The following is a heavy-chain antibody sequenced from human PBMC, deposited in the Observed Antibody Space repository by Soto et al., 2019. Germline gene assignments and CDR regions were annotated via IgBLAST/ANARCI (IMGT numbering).Heavy chain of an antibody. CDR2: INHSGST. CDR3: AVGRQVRRQWLRGSYYMDV. CDR1: GGSFSGYY. D-gene: IGHD5-12*01. J-gene: IGHJ6*03. Sequence: ETLSLTCAVYGGSFSGYYWSWIRQPPGKGLEWIGEINHSGSTNYNPSLKSRVTISVDTSKNQFSLKLSSVTAADTAVYYCAVGRQVRRQWLRGSYYMDVWGKGTTVTVSS. V-gene: IGHV4-34*01.